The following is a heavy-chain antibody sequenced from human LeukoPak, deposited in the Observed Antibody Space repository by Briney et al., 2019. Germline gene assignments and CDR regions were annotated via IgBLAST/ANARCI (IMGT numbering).Heavy chain of an antibody. V-gene: IGHV3-74*01. CDR1: GFTFSSCS. CDR2: INSDGSSI. D-gene: IGHD4/OR15-4a*01. CDR3: ARRAGAYSHPYDY. J-gene: IGHJ4*02. Sequence: GGSLRLSCAASGFTFSSCSMHWVRQATGKGLVWVSRINSDGSSISYADSVKGRFTISRDNAKNTLYLQMNSLRAEDTAVYYCARRAGAYSHPYDYWGQGTLVTVSS.